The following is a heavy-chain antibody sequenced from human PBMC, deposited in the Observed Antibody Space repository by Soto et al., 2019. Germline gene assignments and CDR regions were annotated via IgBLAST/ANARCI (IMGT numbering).Heavy chain of an antibody. V-gene: IGHV4-39*01. J-gene: IGHJ4*02. CDR1: GGSISSSSYY. Sequence: SETLSLTCTVSGGSISSSSYYWGWIRQPPGKGLEWIGSIYYSGSTYYNPSLKSRVTISVDTSKNQFSLKLSSVTAADTAVYYCARGVLYYDFWSGYYGYFDYWGQGTLVTVSS. CDR3: ARGVLYYDFWSGYYGYFDY. CDR2: IYYSGST. D-gene: IGHD3-3*01.